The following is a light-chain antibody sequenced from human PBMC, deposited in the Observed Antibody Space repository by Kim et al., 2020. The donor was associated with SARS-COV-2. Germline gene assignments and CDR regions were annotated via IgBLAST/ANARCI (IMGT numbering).Light chain of an antibody. Sequence: LSLSPGESATLSCRASQNVSHHFAWYQHKPGQAPRLLIYDITIRAAGVPARFSGSGSETEFTLTISSLQSEDFAIYYCEQYNYWYTFGQGTKLEI. V-gene: IGKV3-15*01. CDR3: EQYNYWYT. CDR1: QNVSHH. J-gene: IGKJ2*01. CDR2: DIT.